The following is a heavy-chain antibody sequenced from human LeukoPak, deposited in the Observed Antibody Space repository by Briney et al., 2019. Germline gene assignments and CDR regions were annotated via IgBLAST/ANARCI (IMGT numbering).Heavy chain of an antibody. CDR1: GGTFSSYA. D-gene: IGHD6-13*01. CDR2: IIPIFGTA. J-gene: IGHJ3*02. CDR3: ARGLAAGTPTDAFDI. V-gene: IGHV1-69*05. Sequence: GASVKVSCTASGGTFSSYAISWVRQAPGQGLEWMGGIIPIFGTANYAQKFQGRVTITTDESTSTAYMELSSLRSEDTAVYYCARGLAAGTPTDAFDIWGQGTMVTVSS.